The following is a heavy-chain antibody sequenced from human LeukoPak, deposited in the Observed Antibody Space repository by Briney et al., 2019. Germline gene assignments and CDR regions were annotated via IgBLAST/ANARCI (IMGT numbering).Heavy chain of an antibody. V-gene: IGHV4-34*01. J-gene: IGHJ4*02. D-gene: IGHD3-16*01. Sequence: SETLSLTCAVYGGSFSGYYWSWIRQPPGKGLEWIGEINHSGSTNYNPSLKSRVTISVDTSKNQFSLKLSSVTAADTAVYYCTRRQLSLFPAVAYWGQRTLVTVS. CDR2: INHSGST. CDR3: TRRQLSLFPAVAY. CDR1: GGSFSGYY.